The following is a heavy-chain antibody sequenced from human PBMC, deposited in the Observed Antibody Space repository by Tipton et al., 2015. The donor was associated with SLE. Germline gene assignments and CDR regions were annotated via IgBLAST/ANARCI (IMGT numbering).Heavy chain of an antibody. D-gene: IGHD3-10*01. Sequence: QLVQSGAEVKKPGASVNVSCKASGYTFTSYFMHWVRQAPGQGLEWMGWINTNTGNPTYAQGFTGRFVFSLDTSVSTAYLQITSLKAEDTAVYYCAGGSSNYYYYGMDVWGQGTTVTVSS. V-gene: IGHV7-4-1*02. J-gene: IGHJ6*02. CDR3: AGGSSNYYYYGMDV. CDR1: GYTFTSYF. CDR2: INTNTGNP.